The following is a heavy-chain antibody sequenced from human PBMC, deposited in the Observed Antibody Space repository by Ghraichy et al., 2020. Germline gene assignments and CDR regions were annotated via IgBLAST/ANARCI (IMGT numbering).Heavy chain of an antibody. Sequence: GGSLRLSCAASGFTFSSYAMHWVRQAPGKGLEWVAVISYDGSNKYYADSVKGRFTISRDNSKNTLYLQMNSLRAEDTAVYYCARGLRGSGSQAGDYWGQGTLVTVSS. CDR2: ISYDGSNK. J-gene: IGHJ4*02. D-gene: IGHD3-10*01. CDR3: ARGLRGSGSQAGDY. CDR1: GFTFSSYA. V-gene: IGHV3-30*04.